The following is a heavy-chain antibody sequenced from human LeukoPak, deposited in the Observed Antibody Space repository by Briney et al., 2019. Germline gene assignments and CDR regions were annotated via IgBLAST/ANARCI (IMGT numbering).Heavy chain of an antibody. V-gene: IGHV4-39*07. J-gene: IGHJ4*02. CDR2: IYYSGST. Sequence: PSETLSLTCTVSGGSISSSSYYWGWIRQPPGKGLEWIGSIYYSGSTYYNPSLKSRVTISVDTSKNQFSLKLSSVTAADTAVYYCALSYSSGYYVSDYWGQGTLVTVSS. CDR3: ALSYSSGYYVSDY. CDR1: GGSISSSSYY. D-gene: IGHD3-22*01.